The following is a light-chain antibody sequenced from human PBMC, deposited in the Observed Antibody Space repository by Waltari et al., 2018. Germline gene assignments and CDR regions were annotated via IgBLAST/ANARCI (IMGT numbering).Light chain of an antibody. CDR3: QQYDSIGLT. J-gene: IGKJ4*01. V-gene: IGKV3-20*01. CDR1: QAVSTTS. Sequence: EIVLTQSPGTLSLSPGERATLSCRASQAVSTTSLNWYQQTPGQAPRLLIYVASSRATCIPDQLSGSGSVTDFTLIISRLEPEDFAVYYCQQYDSIGLTFGGGTRVEI. CDR2: VAS.